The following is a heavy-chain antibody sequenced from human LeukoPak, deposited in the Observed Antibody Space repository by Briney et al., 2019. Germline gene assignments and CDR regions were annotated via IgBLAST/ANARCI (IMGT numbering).Heavy chain of an antibody. D-gene: IGHD3-22*01. CDR2: ISGSGGST. Sequence: PGGSLRLSCAASGFTFSSYAMSWVRQAPGKGLEWVSAISGSGGSTYYADSVKGRFTISRDNSKNTLYLQTNSLRAEDTAVYYCAKDFFRFDLEPSITMIVVPLLQDYWGQGILVTVSS. CDR1: GFTFSSYA. CDR3: AKDFFRFDLEPSITMIVVPLLQDY. J-gene: IGHJ4*02. V-gene: IGHV3-23*01.